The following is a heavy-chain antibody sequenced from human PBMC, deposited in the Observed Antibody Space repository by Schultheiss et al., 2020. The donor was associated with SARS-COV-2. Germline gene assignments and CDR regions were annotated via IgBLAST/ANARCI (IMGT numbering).Heavy chain of an antibody. CDR2: IWYDGSKQ. CDR3: ASSIGYCTGGVCAL. V-gene: IGHV3-33*01. Sequence: GGSLRLSCAASGFTFSSYGMHWVRQAPGKGLEWVAFIWYDGSKQYYADSVKGRFTISRDNSKSTLYLQMNNLRAEDTAVYYCASSIGYCTGGVCALWGKGTTVTVSS. J-gene: IGHJ6*04. D-gene: IGHD2-8*02. CDR1: GFTFSSYG.